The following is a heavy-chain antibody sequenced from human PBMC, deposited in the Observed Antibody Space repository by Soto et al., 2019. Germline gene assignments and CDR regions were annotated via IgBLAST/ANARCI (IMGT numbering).Heavy chain of an antibody. Sequence: KTSETLSLTCTVSGGSINNYYWSWIRQPAGKGLEWIGRIYPSGNTNYNPSLKSRVIMSVDTSKDQFSLKLNSVTAADTAVYYCARGSLTMDVWGQGTTVTVSS. J-gene: IGHJ6*02. CDR3: ARGSLTMDV. V-gene: IGHV4-4*07. CDR2: IYPSGNT. D-gene: IGHD3-10*01. CDR1: GGSINNYY.